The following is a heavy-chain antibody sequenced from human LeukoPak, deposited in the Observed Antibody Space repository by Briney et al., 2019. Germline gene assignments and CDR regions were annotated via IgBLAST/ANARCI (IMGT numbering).Heavy chain of an antibody. CDR2: ISYDGSNK. CDR3: ARGNPRPKAYYDILTGYSPRYYYGMDV. J-gene: IGHJ6*02. V-gene: IGHV3-30-3*01. CDR1: GFTFSSYA. Sequence: PGGSLRLSCAASGFTFSSYAMHWVRQAPGKGLEWVAVISYDGSNKYYADSVKGRFTISRDNSKNTLYLQMNSLRAEDTAVYYCARGNPRPKAYYDILTGYSPRYYYGMDVWGQGTTVTVSS. D-gene: IGHD3-9*01.